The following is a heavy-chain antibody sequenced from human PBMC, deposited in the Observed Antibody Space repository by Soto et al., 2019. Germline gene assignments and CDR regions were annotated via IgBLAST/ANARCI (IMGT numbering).Heavy chain of an antibody. Sequence: QVQLVESGGGVVQPGRSLRLSCAASGFTFSDCGMHWVRQAPGKGLEWGAXXXXXXXXXHXADSVRGRFTISRDNSKXXXXXXXXXXXXXXXXXXXXXXXXXXGYWRTADYWGQGTLITVSS. V-gene: IGHV3-30*03. CDR2: XXXXXXXX. CDR1: GFTFSDCG. CDR3: XXXXXXGYWRTADY. D-gene: IGHD5-12*01. J-gene: IGHJ4*02.